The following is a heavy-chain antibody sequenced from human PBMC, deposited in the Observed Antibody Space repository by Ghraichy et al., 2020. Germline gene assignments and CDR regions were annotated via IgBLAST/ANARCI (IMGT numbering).Heavy chain of an antibody. D-gene: IGHD3-10*01. CDR2: FSASGST. J-gene: IGHJ4*02. CDR3: ARAVYVNGGYWSDAKYYSDF. V-gene: IGHV4-4*07. Sequence: SETLSLTCTVSGASISSYSWTWIRQPAGKGLEWIGLFSASGSTNYNPSLKSRVTMSVDTSKNQFSLKLTSVTAADTAFYYCARAVYVNGGYWSDAKYYSDFWGQGTLVTVSS. CDR1: GASISSYS.